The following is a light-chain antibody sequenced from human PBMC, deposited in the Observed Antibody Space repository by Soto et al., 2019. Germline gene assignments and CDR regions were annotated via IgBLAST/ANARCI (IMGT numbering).Light chain of an antibody. Sequence: IVLTQSPATLSLSPGERATLSCRARQTVSTYLSWYQHKPGQAPRLLIYAASNRAAGIPARFSGSGSGTDFTLTISSLEPEDSAVYYCQQRYNWLTFGGGTKVEIK. CDR1: QTVSTY. CDR3: QQRYNWLT. J-gene: IGKJ4*01. CDR2: AAS. V-gene: IGKV3-11*01.